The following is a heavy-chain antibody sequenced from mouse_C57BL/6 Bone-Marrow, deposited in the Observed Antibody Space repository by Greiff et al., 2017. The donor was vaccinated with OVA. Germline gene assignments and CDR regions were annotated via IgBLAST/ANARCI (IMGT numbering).Heavy chain of an antibody. CDR2: IDTSDSET. J-gene: IGHJ2*01. V-gene: IGHV1-52*01. D-gene: IGHD4-1*01. CDR3: ARLGSNFDY. CDR1: GYTFTSYW. Sequence: QVQLQQPGAELVRPGSSVKLSCKASGYTFTSYWMHWVKQRPIQGLEWIGNIDTSDSETHYNQKFKDKATLTGDKASSTAYMQLSSLTSEDSAVYYCARLGSNFDYWGQGTTLTVSS.